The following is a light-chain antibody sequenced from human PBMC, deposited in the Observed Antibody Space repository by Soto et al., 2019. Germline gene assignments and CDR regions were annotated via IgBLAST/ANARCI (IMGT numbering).Light chain of an antibody. Sequence: QSVLTQPPSVSAAPGQRVTISCSGSSSNIGDNDVSWYQQLPGAAPRLLIYDNNKRPSGIPDRFSGSDSGTSATLGITGLQTGDEADYYCGTWDTSLSAVVFGGGTQLTVL. V-gene: IGLV1-51*01. CDR3: GTWDTSLSAVV. CDR1: SSNIGDND. CDR2: DNN. J-gene: IGLJ2*01.